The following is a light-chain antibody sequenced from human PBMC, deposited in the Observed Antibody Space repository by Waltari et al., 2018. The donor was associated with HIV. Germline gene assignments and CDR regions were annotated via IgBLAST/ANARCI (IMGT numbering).Light chain of an antibody. CDR3: QQFDDLPLT. CDR1: QDISTD. Sequence: DIQMTQFPSSLSASVGDRVTITCHASQDISTDLNWYQQKPGKAPKLLIYAASSLETGVPSRFSGSGSGTSFAFTITNLQPEDFASYCCQQFDDLPLTFAGGTKLEVK. V-gene: IGKV1-33*01. CDR2: AAS. J-gene: IGKJ4*01.